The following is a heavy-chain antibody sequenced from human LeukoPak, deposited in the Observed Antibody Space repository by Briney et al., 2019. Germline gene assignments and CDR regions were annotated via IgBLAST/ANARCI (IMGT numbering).Heavy chain of an antibody. CDR1: GGSISSYY. V-gene: IGHV4-59*12. Sequence: SETLSLTCTVSGGSISSYYWSWIRQPPGKGLEWIGYIYYSGSTNYSPSLKSRVTISVDTSKNQFSLKLSSVTAADTAVYYCARRRLNYYGSGKARWDYYYMDVWGKGTTVTIPS. J-gene: IGHJ6*03. D-gene: IGHD3-10*01. CDR3: ARRRLNYYGSGKARWDYYYMDV. CDR2: IYYSGST.